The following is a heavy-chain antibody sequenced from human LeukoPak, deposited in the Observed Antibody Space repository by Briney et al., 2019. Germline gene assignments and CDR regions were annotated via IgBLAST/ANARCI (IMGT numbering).Heavy chain of an antibody. V-gene: IGHV3-30-3*01. CDR3: ARDPRYCSGGSCYHPQYYYYGMDV. D-gene: IGHD2-15*01. Sequence: GGSLRLSCAASGFTFSSYAMHWVRQAPGKGLEWVAVISYDGNNKHYVDSVKGRFTISRDNSKNTVYLQMNSLRAEDTAVYYCARDPRYCSGGSCYHPQYYYYGMDVWGQGTTVTVSS. CDR1: GFTFSSYA. J-gene: IGHJ6*02. CDR2: ISYDGNNK.